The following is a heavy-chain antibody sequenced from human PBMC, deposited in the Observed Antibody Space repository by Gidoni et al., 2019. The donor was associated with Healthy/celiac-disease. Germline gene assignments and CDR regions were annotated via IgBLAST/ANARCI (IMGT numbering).Heavy chain of an antibody. V-gene: IGHV4-34*01. J-gene: IGHJ4*02. D-gene: IGHD1-26*01. CDR3: ARGSYYDYGYFDY. Sequence: WIRQPPGKGLEWIGEINHSGSTNYNPSLKSRVTISVDTSKNQFSLKLSSVTAADTAVSYCARGSYYDYGYFDYWGQGTLVTVSS. CDR2: INHSGST.